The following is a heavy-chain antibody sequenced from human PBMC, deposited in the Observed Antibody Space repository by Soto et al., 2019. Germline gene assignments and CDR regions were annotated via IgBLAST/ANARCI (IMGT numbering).Heavy chain of an antibody. D-gene: IGHD5-12*01. CDR1: GGSFSGYY. J-gene: IGHJ4*02. CDR3: AAGGGLPRYY. V-gene: IGHV4-34*01. CDR2: INHSGST. Sequence: SETLSLTCAVYGGSFSGYYWSWIRQPPGKGLEWIGEINHSGSTNSIPSLTSRVTISVDTSKNQFSLKLSSVTAAVPAVYYCAAGGGLPRYYWGQGTLVTVSS.